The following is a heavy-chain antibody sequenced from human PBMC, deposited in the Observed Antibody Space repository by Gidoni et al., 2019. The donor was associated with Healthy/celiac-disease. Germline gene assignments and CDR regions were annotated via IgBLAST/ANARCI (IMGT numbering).Heavy chain of an antibody. V-gene: IGHV4-61*02. J-gene: IGHJ5*02. CDR2: IYTSGST. CDR3: ASSYYDFWSGSSNWFDP. D-gene: IGHD3-3*01. CDR1: GGSISSGSYY. Sequence: QVQLQESGPGLVKPSQTLSLTCTVSGGSISSGSYYWSWIRQPAGKGLEWIGRIYTSGSTNYNPSLKSRVTISVDTSKNQFSLKLSSVTAADTAVYYCASSYYDFWSGSSNWFDPWGQGTLVTVSS.